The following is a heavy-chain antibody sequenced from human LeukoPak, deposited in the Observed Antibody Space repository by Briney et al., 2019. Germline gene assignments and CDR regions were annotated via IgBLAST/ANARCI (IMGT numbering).Heavy chain of an antibody. CDR1: GYTFTGYY. CDR2: INPNSGGT. V-gene: IGHV1-2*02. CDR3: ARGNMVRGVILLPVNDYYYYYMDV. J-gene: IGHJ6*03. Sequence: GASVKVSCKASGYTFTGYYMHWVRQAPGQGLEWMGWINPNSGGTNYAQKFQGRVTMTRDTSISTAYMELSRLRSDDTAVYYCARGNMVRGVILLPVNDYYYYYMDVWGKGTTVTVSS. D-gene: IGHD3-10*01.